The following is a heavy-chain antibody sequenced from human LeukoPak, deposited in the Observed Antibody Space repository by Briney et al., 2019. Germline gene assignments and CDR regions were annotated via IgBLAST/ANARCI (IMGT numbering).Heavy chain of an antibody. J-gene: IGHJ4*02. D-gene: IGHD2-15*01. Sequence: ASVKVSCKASGYTFTSYDINWVRQSTGQGLEWMGWMNPNSGNTGYAQKFQGRVTMTRNTSIRTAYMELRSLRSEDTAVYYCARAYCSGGSCYSGYWGQGTPGHRVL. V-gene: IGHV1-8*01. CDR2: MNPNSGNT. CDR3: ARAYCSGGSCYSGY. CDR1: GYTFTSYD.